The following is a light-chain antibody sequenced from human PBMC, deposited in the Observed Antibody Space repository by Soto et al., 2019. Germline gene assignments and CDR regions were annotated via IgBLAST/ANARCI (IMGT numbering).Light chain of an antibody. CDR1: SSDVGGYDY. CDR3: AAWDDSLNGYV. V-gene: IGLV2-14*03. Sequence: QSALTQPASVSGSPGQSITISCTGTSSDVGGYDYVSWYQQHPGKAPKLMIYGVSNRPSGVSNRFSGSKSGNTASLTISGLQAEDEADYYCAAWDDSLNGYVFGTGTKVTVL. J-gene: IGLJ1*01. CDR2: GVS.